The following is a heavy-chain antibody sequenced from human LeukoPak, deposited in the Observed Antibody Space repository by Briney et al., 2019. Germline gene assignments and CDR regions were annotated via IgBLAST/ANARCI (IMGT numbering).Heavy chain of an antibody. V-gene: IGHV3-30-3*01. Sequence: GGSLRLSCAVSGFTFSSCAMHWVRQAPGKGLEWVAVISYDGTNKYYADSVKGRFTISRDNSKNTLYLQMNSLRAEDTAVYYCAGDVKQWLGGDYYYGMDVWGQGTTVTVSS. CDR2: ISYDGTNK. CDR3: AGDVKQWLGGDYYYGMDV. D-gene: IGHD6-19*01. J-gene: IGHJ6*02. CDR1: GFTFSSCA.